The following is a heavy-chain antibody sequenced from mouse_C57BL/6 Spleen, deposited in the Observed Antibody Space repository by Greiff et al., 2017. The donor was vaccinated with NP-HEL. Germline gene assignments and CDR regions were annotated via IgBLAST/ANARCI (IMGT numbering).Heavy chain of an antibody. CDR3: ARRGKKNDYDQYYFDY. V-gene: IGHV1-20*01. D-gene: IGHD2-4*01. J-gene: IGHJ2*01. CDR2: INPYNGDT. Sequence: VQLKESGPELVKPGDSVKISCKASGYSFTGYFMNWVMQSHGKSLEWIGRINPYNGDTFYNQKFKGKATLTVDKSSSTAHMELRSLTSEDSAVYYCARRGKKNDYDQYYFDYWGQGTTLTVSS. CDR1: GYSFTGYF.